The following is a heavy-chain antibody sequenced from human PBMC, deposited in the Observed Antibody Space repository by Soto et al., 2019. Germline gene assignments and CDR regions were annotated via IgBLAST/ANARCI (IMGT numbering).Heavy chain of an antibody. J-gene: IGHJ6*03. Sequence: LRLSCAASGFTFRNYWMSWVRQAPGMGLEWVAIIKQDGSEKYYVDSVKGRFTISRDNSKNTLYLQMNSLRAEDTAVYYCEGELSYYYYYYMDVWGKGTTVTVSS. V-gene: IGHV3-7*03. CDR2: IKQDGSEK. D-gene: IGHD3-16*02. CDR1: GFTFRNYW. CDR3: EGELSYYYYYYMDV.